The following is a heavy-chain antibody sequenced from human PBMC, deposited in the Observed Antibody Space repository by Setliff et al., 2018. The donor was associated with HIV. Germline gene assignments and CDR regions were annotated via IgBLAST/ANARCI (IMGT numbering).Heavy chain of an antibody. CDR3: AKDSPGYSSGWYEGVS. J-gene: IGHJ5*02. D-gene: IGHD6-19*01. V-gene: IGHV3-23*01. Sequence: GGSLRLSCVASGFTVISKSMSWVRQAPGKGLEWVSGISISGGSTYYADSVKGRFTISRDNSKNTLYLQMSSLRAEDTAVYYCAKDSPGYSSGWYEGVSWGQGTLVTVSS. CDR1: GFTVISKS. CDR2: ISISGGST.